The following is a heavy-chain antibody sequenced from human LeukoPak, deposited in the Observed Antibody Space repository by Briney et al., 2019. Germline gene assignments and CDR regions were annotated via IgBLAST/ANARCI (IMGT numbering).Heavy chain of an antibody. D-gene: IGHD6-13*01. Sequence: GGSLRLSCAASGFTFSSYWMSWVRQAPGKGLEWVANIRQDGSEKYYVDSVKGRFTISRDNAKNSLYLQMNSLRAEDTAVYYCAREPSSSWYQSPYGMDVWGQGTTVTVSS. V-gene: IGHV3-7*01. J-gene: IGHJ6*02. CDR3: AREPSSSWYQSPYGMDV. CDR2: IRQDGSEK. CDR1: GFTFSSYW.